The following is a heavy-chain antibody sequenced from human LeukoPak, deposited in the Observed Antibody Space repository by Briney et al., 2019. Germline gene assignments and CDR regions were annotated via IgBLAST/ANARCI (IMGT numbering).Heavy chain of an antibody. Sequence: GGSLRLSCAASGFTFSSYAMSWVRQAPGKGLEWVSAISGSGGSTYCADSVKGRFTISRDNSKNTLYLQMNSLRAEDTAVYYCAKYCSSTSGHLYYFDYWGQGTLVTVSS. J-gene: IGHJ4*02. D-gene: IGHD2-2*01. CDR1: GFTFSSYA. V-gene: IGHV3-23*01. CDR2: ISGSGGST. CDR3: AKYCSSTSGHLYYFDY.